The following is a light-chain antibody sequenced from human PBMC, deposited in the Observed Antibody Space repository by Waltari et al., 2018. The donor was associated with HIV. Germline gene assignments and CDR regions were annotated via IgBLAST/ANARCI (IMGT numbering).Light chain of an antibody. J-gene: IGKJ4*01. CDR1: QSLLRNNGYTY. CDR3: MHALERPT. CDR2: LAS. V-gene: IGKV2-28*01. Sequence: DIVMTQSPHALPVTPGEPDSISCRSSQSLLRNNGYTYLHWYLQKPAKSLQLLIYLASTRASGVPSRFSASRSGTYFTLTIHTVEAADVGVYYCMHALERPTFGGGTKVEIK.